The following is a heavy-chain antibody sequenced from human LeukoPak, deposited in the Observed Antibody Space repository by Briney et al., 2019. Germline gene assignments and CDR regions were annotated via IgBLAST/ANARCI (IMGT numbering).Heavy chain of an antibody. Sequence: QTAGCLRLSCAASGFTFSDYWMSWVRQAPGQGLEWVAKTNKDGPDQHFMDSVKGRSTISRDNAKNSLFLQMDSLRAEDTAVYYCTGGALDYWGQGALVPV. CDR1: GFTFSDYW. V-gene: IGHV3-7*04. CDR2: TNKDGPDQ. CDR3: TGGALDY. J-gene: IGHJ4*02.